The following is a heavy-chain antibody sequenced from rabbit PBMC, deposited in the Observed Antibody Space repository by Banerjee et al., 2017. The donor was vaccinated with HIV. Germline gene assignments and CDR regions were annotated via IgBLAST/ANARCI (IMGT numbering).Heavy chain of an antibody. CDR2: IYIDSSDTT. J-gene: IGHJ4*01. V-gene: IGHV1S45*01. Sequence: QEQLEESGGDLVEPEGSLTLTCTASGFTLNRYWMYWVRQAPGKGLEWIARIYIDSSDTTQYATWAKGRFTISKTSSTTVTLQMTSLTAADTATYFCAREGYVGYGYINLWGQGTLVTVS. D-gene: IGHD7-1*01. CDR3: AREGYVGYGYINL. CDR1: GFTLNRYW.